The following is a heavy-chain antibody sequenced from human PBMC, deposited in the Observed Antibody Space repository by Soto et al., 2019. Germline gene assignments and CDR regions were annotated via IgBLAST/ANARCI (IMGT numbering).Heavy chain of an antibody. V-gene: IGHV4-38-2*02. CDR1: GESISSGYY. CDR2: IYHSGST. J-gene: IGHJ5*02. D-gene: IGHD3-10*01. CDR3: ARDLPLGEMGNWFDP. Sequence: PSETLSLTCAVSGESISSGYYWAWIRQPPGKGLEWIGSIYHSGSTYYNPSLKSRVTISVDTSKNQFSLKLSSVTAADTAVYYCARDLPLGEMGNWFDPWGQGTLVTVSS.